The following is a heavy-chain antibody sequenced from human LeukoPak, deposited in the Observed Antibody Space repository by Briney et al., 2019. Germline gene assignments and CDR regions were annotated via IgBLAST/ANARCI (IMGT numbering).Heavy chain of an antibody. Sequence: GGSLRLSCAASGFTFSNYAMSWVRQAPGKGLEWVSVISGSGGSTYYADSVKGRFTISRDNSKNTLYLQMNSLRAEDTAVYYCAKDGKAARGEFDYWGQGTLVTVSS. CDR1: GFTFSNYA. V-gene: IGHV3-23*01. D-gene: IGHD6-6*01. CDR2: ISGSGGST. CDR3: AKDGKAARGEFDY. J-gene: IGHJ4*02.